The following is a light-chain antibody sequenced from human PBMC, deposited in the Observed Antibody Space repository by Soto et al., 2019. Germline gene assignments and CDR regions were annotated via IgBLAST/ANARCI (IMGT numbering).Light chain of an antibody. CDR3: HQYHKWPAFT. CDR1: QSVSNN. CDR2: DAS. V-gene: IGKV3-15*01. J-gene: IGKJ3*01. Sequence: EIVMTQSPGTLSVSPGERATLLCRASQSVSNNLAWYQQKPGQAPRLLIYDASTRATGIPARFSGSGSGTEFPLTSISLQSEGYAFYYCHQYHKWPAFTFGPGTQVDIK.